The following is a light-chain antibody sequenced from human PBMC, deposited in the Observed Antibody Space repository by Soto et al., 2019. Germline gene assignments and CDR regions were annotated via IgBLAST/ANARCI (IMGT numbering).Light chain of an antibody. CDR3: CSYTGSLTLL. J-gene: IGLJ2*01. CDR2: EVS. Sequence: LTQPASVSGSPGQSITISCTGSSSDVGGYDYVSWYQQHPGKAPKLMIYEVSNRPSGVSNRFSGSKSGNTASLTISGLQAEDEADYYCCSYTGSLTLLFGGGTKVTVL. V-gene: IGLV2-14*01. CDR1: SSDVGGYDY.